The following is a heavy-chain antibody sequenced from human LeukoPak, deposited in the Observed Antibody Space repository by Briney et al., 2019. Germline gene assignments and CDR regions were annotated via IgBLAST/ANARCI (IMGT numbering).Heavy chain of an antibody. Sequence: GESLKISCEVSGHRFTNHWIGWVRQMPGKGLEWMGIINLGDSDTKYSPSFQGQVTISLGKSIRTAYLQWRSLKASDTAMYYCARRPYSGSPNWFDPWGQGTLVTVSS. CDR3: ARRPYSGSPNWFDP. CDR1: GHRFTNHW. CDR2: INLGDSDT. V-gene: IGHV5-51*01. D-gene: IGHD1-26*01. J-gene: IGHJ5*02.